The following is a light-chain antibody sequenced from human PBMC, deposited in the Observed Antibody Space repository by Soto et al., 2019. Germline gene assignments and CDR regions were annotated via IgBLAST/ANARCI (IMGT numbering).Light chain of an antibody. CDR2: EVS. J-gene: IGLJ1*01. V-gene: IGLV2-14*01. CDR1: SSDVGGYNY. CDR3: SSYTSSSTPHYV. Sequence: QSALTQPASVSGSPGQSITISCTGTSSDVGGYNYVSWYQQHPGKAPKLMIYEVSNRPSGVSNRFSGSKSGNTASLTISGLQAEDEADYYCSSYTSSSTPHYVFGTGTQLTVL.